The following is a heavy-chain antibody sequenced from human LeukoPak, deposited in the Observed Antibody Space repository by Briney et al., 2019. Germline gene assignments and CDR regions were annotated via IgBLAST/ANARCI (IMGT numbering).Heavy chain of an antibody. J-gene: IGHJ4*02. CDR1: GGSISSYY. CDR3: ARYYAVAGFDY. Sequence: SETLSLTCTVSGGSISSYYWSWIRQPPGKGLEWIGYIYYSGSTNYNPSLKSRVTISVDTSKNQFSLKLSSVTAADTAVYYCARYYAVAGFDYWGQGTLVTVSS. CDR2: IYYSGST. V-gene: IGHV4-59*08. D-gene: IGHD6-19*01.